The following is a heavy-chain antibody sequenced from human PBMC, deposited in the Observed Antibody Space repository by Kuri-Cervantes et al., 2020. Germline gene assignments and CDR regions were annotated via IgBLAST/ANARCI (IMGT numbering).Heavy chain of an antibody. V-gene: IGHV3-30*18. Sequence: GESLKISCAASGFTFSSYGMHWVRQAPGKGLEWVAVISYDGSNKYYADSVKGRFTISRDNSKNTLYLQMNSLRAEDTGVYYCAKDKEDRVFDYWGQGTLVTVSS. CDR1: GFTFSSYG. J-gene: IGHJ4*02. CDR2: ISYDGSNK. CDR3: AKDKEDRVFDY.